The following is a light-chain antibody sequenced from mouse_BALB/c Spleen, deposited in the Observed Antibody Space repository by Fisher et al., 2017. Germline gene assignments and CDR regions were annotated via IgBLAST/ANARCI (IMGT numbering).Light chain of an antibody. J-gene: IGKJ5*01. Sequence: IVLTQTPAIMSASPGEKVTMTCTASSSVSSSYLHWYQQKPGSSPKLWIYSTSNLASGVPARFSGSGSGTSYSLTISRMEAEDAATYYCQQWSSNPPITFGAGTKLELK. CDR3: QQWSSNPPIT. V-gene: IGKV4-79*01. CDR2: STS. CDR1: SSVSSSY.